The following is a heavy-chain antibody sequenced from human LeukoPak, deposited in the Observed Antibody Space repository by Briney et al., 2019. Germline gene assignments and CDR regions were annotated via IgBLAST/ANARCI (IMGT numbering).Heavy chain of an antibody. V-gene: IGHV1-18*04. CDR2: ISGYNGNT. J-gene: IGHJ6*03. D-gene: IGHD5-18*01. Sequence: ASVKVSCKASGYTFTGYYMHWVRQAPGQGLEWMGWISGYNGNTNYAQKFQGRVTITADESTSTAYMELSSLRSEDTAVYYCARSGPASAMGYYYYYMDVWGKGTTVTVSS. CDR3: ARSGPASAMGYYYYYMDV. CDR1: GYTFTGYY.